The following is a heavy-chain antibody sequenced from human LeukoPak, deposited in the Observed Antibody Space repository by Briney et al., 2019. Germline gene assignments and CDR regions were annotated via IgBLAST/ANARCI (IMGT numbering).Heavy chain of an antibody. CDR2: IDPSDTYT. J-gene: IGHJ4*02. D-gene: IGHD4-17*01. V-gene: IGHV5-10-1*01. CDR3: ARDKVATSDYGTDSIDY. CDR1: GYSFTYSL. Sequence: GESLGICRTCSGYSFTYSLIRWVRHMPGKGLEWMGRIDPSDTYTNYSTSFQGHVTISADKSISTAYLQWSSLNASDTAMYYCARDKVATSDYGTDSIDYWGQGTLVTVSS.